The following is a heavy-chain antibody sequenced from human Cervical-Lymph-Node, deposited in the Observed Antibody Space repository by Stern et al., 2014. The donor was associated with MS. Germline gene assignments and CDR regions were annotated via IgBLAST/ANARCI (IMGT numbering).Heavy chain of an antibody. CDR1: GYIFTGYY. Sequence: QVQLVQYGAEVKKPGASVKVSCKTSGYIFTGYYIHWVRQAPGQGLEWIAWINPNTGGTNYAQKFQGRVTMSRDTSISTAYVELSSLTSDDTAVYYCARDQRGITIFGVVTDYYYLGMDVWGQGTTVTVSS. CDR3: ARDQRGITIFGVVTDYYYLGMDV. CDR2: INPNTGGT. D-gene: IGHD3-3*01. J-gene: IGHJ6*02. V-gene: IGHV1-2*02.